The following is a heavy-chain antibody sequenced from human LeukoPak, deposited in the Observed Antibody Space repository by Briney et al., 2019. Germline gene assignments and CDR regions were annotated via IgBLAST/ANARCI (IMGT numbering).Heavy chain of an antibody. CDR2: INSDGSTT. V-gene: IGHV3-74*01. CDR3: VRSYCSSISCRLGMDV. D-gene: IGHD2-2*01. Sequence: GGSLRLSCAASGFTFSRYWMHWVRQAPGKGLVWVSRINSDGSTTSYADSVKGRFTISRDNAKNTLYLQMNSLRAEDTAVYYCVRSYCSSISCRLGMDVWGQGTTVTVSS. CDR1: GFTFSRYW. J-gene: IGHJ6*02.